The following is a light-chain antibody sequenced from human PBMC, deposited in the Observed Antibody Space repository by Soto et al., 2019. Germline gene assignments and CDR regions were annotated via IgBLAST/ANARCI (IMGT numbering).Light chain of an antibody. J-gene: IGKJ2*01. Sequence: DIVLTQSPGTLYLSPGERATLSCRASQSVSSSYLAWYQQKPGQAPGPLIYGASSRATGIPDGFSGSGSGTDFTVTISRLETEDFAVYYCQQYDSSPNTFGQGTNLEIK. V-gene: IGKV3-20*01. CDR2: GAS. CDR1: QSVSSSY. CDR3: QQYDSSPNT.